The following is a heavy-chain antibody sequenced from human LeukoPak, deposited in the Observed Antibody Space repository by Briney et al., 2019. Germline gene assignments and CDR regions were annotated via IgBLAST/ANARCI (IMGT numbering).Heavy chain of an antibody. V-gene: IGHV1-69*04. CDR3: ARSQLGYCSGGSCQLLDY. CDR1: GGTFSSYA. CDR2: IIPILGIA. J-gene: IGHJ4*02. Sequence: GASVKVSCEASGGTFSSYAISWVRQAPGQGLEWMGRIIPILGIANYAQKFQGRVTITADKSTSTAYMELSSLRSEDTAVYYCARSQLGYCSGGSCQLLDYWGQGTLVTVSS. D-gene: IGHD2-15*01.